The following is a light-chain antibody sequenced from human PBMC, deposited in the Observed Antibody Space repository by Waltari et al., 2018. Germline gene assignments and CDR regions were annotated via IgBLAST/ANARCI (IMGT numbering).Light chain of an antibody. CDR2: EGS. CDR3: CSYAVGAIYV. CDR1: SSDVGSYNL. Sequence: QSALTQPASVSGSPGQSITTSCTGTSSDVGSYNLVSWYQQHPGKAPKLMIYEGSNRPSGISHRFSGSKSGNTASLTISGLQAEDEADYYCCSYAVGAIYVFGTGTKVTVL. V-gene: IGLV2-23*01. J-gene: IGLJ1*01.